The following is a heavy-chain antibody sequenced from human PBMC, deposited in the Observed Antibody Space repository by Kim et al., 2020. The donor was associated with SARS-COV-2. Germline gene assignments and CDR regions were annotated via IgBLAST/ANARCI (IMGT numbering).Heavy chain of an antibody. Sequence: GSSKRYADSVNGRFSISRHNAKKSLSLQMNSLTPEDTAVYYCVREPANWGQRTLVTVSS. V-gene: IGHV3-11*01. CDR2: GSSK. CDR3: VREPAN. J-gene: IGHJ4*02.